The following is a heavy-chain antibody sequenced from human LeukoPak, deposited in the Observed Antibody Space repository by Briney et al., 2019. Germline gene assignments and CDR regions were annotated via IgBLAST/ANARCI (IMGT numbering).Heavy chain of an antibody. Sequence: GGSLRLSCAASGFTFSSYAMHWVRQAPGKGLEWVAVISYDGSNKYYADSVKGRFTISRDNSKNTLYLQMNSLRAEDTAVYYCARGTPYYDDSSGYYFDYWGQGTLVTVSS. CDR1: GFTFSSYA. V-gene: IGHV3-30-3*01. J-gene: IGHJ4*02. D-gene: IGHD3-22*01. CDR2: ISYDGSNK. CDR3: ARGTPYYDDSSGYYFDY.